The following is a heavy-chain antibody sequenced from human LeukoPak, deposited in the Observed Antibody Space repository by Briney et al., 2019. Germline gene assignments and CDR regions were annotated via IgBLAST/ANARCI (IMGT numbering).Heavy chain of an antibody. V-gene: IGHV3-21*01. Sequence: GGSLRLSCAASGFTFSSYSMNWVRQAPGKGLEWVSSISSSSSYIYYADSVKGRFTISRDNSKNTLYLQMNSLRAEDTAVYYCAKESSSNFDYWGQGTLDTVSS. CDR3: AKESSSNFDY. J-gene: IGHJ4*02. CDR1: GFTFSSYS. D-gene: IGHD6-6*01. CDR2: ISSSSSYI.